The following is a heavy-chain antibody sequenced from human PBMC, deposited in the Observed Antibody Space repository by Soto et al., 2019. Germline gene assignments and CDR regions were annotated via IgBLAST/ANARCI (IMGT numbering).Heavy chain of an antibody. CDR1: GGSISSSSYY. CDR3: ARLHREAAAGHRRPRHNWFDP. J-gene: IGHJ5*02. CDR2: IYYSGST. Sequence: QLQLQESGPGLVKPSETLSLTCTVSGGSISSSSYYWGWIRQPPGKGLEWIGSIYYSGSTYYNPSLKSRVTISVDTSKNQFSLKLSSVTAADTAVYYCARLHREAAAGHRRPRHNWFDPWGQGTLVTVSS. D-gene: IGHD6-13*01. V-gene: IGHV4-39*01.